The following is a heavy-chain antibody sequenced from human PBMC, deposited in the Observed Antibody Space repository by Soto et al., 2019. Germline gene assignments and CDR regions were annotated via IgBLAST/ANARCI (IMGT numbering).Heavy chain of an antibody. D-gene: IGHD3-3*01. CDR1: GLTFDDYA. Sequence: GGSLRLSCAASGLTFDDYAMHWVRQAPGKGLEWVSGISWNSGSIGYADSVKGRFTISRDNAKNSLYLQMNSLRAEDTALYYCAKAGFWSGYYSLVDYWGQGTLVTVSS. J-gene: IGHJ4*02. CDR3: AKAGFWSGYYSLVDY. V-gene: IGHV3-9*01. CDR2: ISWNSGSI.